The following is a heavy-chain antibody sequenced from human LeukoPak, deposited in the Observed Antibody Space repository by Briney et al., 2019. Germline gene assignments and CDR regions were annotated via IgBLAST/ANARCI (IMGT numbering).Heavy chain of an antibody. J-gene: IGHJ4*02. CDR1: GFTFTSYA. D-gene: IGHD5-18*01. CDR3: ARDGRGYSYGPLDY. Sequence: GGSLRLSCAASGFTFTSYAMSWVRQAPGKGLEWVSYISTSNSFIYYVDSVKGRFTISRDNAKNSLYLQMNSLRVEDTAVYYCARDGRGYSYGPLDYWGQGTLVTVSS. V-gene: IGHV3-21*05. CDR2: ISTSNSFI.